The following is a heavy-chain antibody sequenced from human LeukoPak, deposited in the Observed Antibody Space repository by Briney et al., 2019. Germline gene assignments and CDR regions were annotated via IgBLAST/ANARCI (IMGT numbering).Heavy chain of an antibody. CDR3: ARDLRDYFDY. J-gene: IGHJ4*02. Sequence: GGSLRLSCAASGFTFSSYWVSWVRQAPGKGLEWVANIKQDGSEKYYVDSVKGRFTISRDNAKNSLYLQMNSLRAEDTAVYYCARDLRDYFDYWGQGTLVTVSS. CDR1: GFTFSSYW. CDR2: IKQDGSEK. V-gene: IGHV3-7*03.